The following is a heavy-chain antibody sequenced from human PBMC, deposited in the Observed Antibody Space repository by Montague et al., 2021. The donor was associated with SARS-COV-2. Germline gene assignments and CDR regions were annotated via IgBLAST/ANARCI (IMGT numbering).Heavy chain of an antibody. CDR2: ISGSGGST. CDR3: AKAGIKYDYGDFFDY. CDR1: GFTFSSYA. V-gene: IGHV3-23*01. D-gene: IGHD4-17*01. Sequence: SLRLPCAASGFTFSSYAMSWVRQAPGKGLEWVSAISGSGGSTYYADSVKGRFTISRDNSKNTLYLQMNSLRAEDMAVYYCAKAGIKYDYGDFFDYWGQGTLVTVSS. J-gene: IGHJ4*02.